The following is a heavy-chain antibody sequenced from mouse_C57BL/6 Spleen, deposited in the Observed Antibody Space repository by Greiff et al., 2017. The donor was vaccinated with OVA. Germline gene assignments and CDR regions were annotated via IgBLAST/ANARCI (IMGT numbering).Heavy chain of an antibody. CDR2: IYPSDSET. D-gene: IGHD1-1*01. Sequence: QVQLQQPGAELVRPGSSVKLSCKASGYTFTSYWMDWVKQRPGQGLEWIGNIYPSDSETHYNQKFKDKATLTVDKSSSTAYMQLSSLTSEDSAVYYCARSHGSGDFDYWGQGTTLTVSS. V-gene: IGHV1-61*01. CDR1: GYTFTSYW. CDR3: ARSHGSGDFDY. J-gene: IGHJ2*01.